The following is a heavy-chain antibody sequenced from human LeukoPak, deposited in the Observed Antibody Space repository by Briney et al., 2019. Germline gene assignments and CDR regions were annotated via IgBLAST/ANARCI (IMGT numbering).Heavy chain of an antibody. V-gene: IGHV4-61*02. CDR3: ARVDITMVRGVIS. CDR2: IYTSGST. CDR1: GASISSGSYY. D-gene: IGHD3-10*01. J-gene: IGHJ4*02. Sequence: PSETLSLTCTVSGASISSGSYYWSWLRQPAGKGLEWIGRIYTSGSTNYNPSLKSRVTISVDTSKNQFSLKLSSVTAADTAVYYCARVDITMVRGVISWGQGTLVTVSS.